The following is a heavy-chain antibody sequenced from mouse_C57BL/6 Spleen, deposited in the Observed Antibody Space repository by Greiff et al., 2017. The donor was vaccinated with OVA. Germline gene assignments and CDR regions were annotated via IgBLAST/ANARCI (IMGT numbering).Heavy chain of an antibody. CDR2: INPNNGGT. CDR3: ARPYDYDGGFAY. CDR1: GYTFTDYN. J-gene: IGHJ3*01. D-gene: IGHD2-4*01. Sequence: EVQLQQSGPELVKPGASVKMSCKASGYTFTDYNMHWVKQSHGKSLEWIGYINPNNGGTSYNQKFKGKATLTVNKSSSTAYMELRSLTSEDSAVYYCARPYDYDGGFAYWGQGTLVTVSA. V-gene: IGHV1-22*01.